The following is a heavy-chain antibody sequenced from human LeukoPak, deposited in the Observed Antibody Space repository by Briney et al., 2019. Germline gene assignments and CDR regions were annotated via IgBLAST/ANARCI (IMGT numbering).Heavy chain of an antibody. CDR2: IIPIFGTA. V-gene: IGHV1-69*06. D-gene: IGHD1-20*01. CDR3: AREITGTQRAFDY. CDR1: GGTFSSYA. J-gene: IGHJ4*02. Sequence: GSSVKVSCKASGGTFSSYAISWVRQAPGQGLEWMGRIIPIFGTANYAQMFQGRVTITADKSTSTAYMELSSLRSEDTAVYYCAREITGTQRAFDYWGQGTLVTVSS.